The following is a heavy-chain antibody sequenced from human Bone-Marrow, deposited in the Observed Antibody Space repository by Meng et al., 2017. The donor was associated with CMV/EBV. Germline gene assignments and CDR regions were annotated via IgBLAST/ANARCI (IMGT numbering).Heavy chain of an antibody. CDR2: ISSSGSTI. Sequence: GESLKISCAASGFTFSSYEMNWVRQAPGKGLEWVSYISSSGSTIYYADSVKGRFTISRDNSKNTLYLQMNSLRAEDTAVYYCAKAGCSSTSCHIDYWGQGTLVPVSS. J-gene: IGHJ4*02. D-gene: IGHD2-2*02. CDR3: AKAGCSSTSCHIDY. V-gene: IGHV3-48*03. CDR1: GFTFSSYE.